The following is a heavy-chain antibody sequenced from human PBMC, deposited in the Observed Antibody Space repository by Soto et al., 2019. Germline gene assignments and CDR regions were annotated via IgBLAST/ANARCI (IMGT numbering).Heavy chain of an antibody. D-gene: IGHD3-10*02. CDR1: GFTFDDYA. CDR2: ISWNTFTI. CDR3: AKDRLRGLFGESSFDI. V-gene: IGHV3-9*01. J-gene: IGHJ3*02. Sequence: EVQLVESGGGLVQPGRSLRLSCAASGFTFDDYAMHWVRQVPGKGLAWVSGISWNTFTIGYADSVKGRFTSSRDNAKNSLFLLMHSLRPEDTALYYCAKDRLRGLFGESSFDIWGQGTMVTVSS.